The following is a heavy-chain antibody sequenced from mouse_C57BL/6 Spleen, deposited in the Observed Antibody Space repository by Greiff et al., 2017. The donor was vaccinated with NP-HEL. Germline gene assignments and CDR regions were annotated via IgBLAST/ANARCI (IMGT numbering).Heavy chain of an antibody. CDR2: IRSKSSNYAT. V-gene: IGHV10-3*01. CDR3: VREEDDHYYFDY. J-gene: IGHJ2*01. CDR1: GFTFNTYA. Sequence: EVQLVESGGGLVQPQGSLKISCAASGFTFNTYAMHWVRQAPGKGLEWVARIRSKSSNYATYYADSVKDRFTISRDDSQSMLYLRMNNLKTEDTAMYYCVREEDDHYYFDYWGQGTTLTVSS.